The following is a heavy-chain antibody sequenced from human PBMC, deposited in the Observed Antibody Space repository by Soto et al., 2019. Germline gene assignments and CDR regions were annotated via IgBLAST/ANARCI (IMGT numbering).Heavy chain of an antibody. Sequence: EVQLVESGGGLVQPGGSLRLSCAASGFTFSLYSMSWVRQAPGKGLEWVSYISRSSTGIHYADSVKGRFTISRDDATNSMHLQMNSVRDGDTAVYGCARAVTWGLDVWGHGPTVSISS. CDR3: ARAVTWGLDV. CDR2: ISRSSTGI. J-gene: IGHJ6*02. V-gene: IGHV3-48*02. CDR1: GFTFSLYS. D-gene: IGHD3-10*01.